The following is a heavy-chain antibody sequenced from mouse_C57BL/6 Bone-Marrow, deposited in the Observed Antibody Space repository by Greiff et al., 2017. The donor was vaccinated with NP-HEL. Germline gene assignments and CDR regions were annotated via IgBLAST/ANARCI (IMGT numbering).Heavy chain of an antibody. CDR3: AREVLTGTFRRAMDY. CDR1: GYTFTSYW. J-gene: IGHJ4*01. D-gene: IGHD4-1*01. Sequence: VQLQQPGAELVKPGASVKMSCKASGYTFTSYWITWVKQRPGQGLEWIGDIYPGSGSTNYNEKFKSKATLTVDTSSSTAYMQLSSLTSEDSAVYYCAREVLTGTFRRAMDYWGQGTSVTVSS. CDR2: IYPGSGST. V-gene: IGHV1-55*01.